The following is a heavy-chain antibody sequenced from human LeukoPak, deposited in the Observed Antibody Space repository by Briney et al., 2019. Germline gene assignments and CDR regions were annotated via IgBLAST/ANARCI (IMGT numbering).Heavy chain of an antibody. CDR2: INSDGSST. V-gene: IGHV3-74*01. D-gene: IGHD2-2*01. CDR3: AKDRVGYQLLDDGMDV. J-gene: IGHJ6*02. CDR1: GFTFSSYW. Sequence: GGSLRLSCAASGFTFSSYWMHWVRQAPGKGLVWVSRINSDGSSTSYADSVKGRFTISRDNSKNTLYLQMNSLRAEDTAVYYCAKDRVGYQLLDDGMDVWGQGTTVTVSS.